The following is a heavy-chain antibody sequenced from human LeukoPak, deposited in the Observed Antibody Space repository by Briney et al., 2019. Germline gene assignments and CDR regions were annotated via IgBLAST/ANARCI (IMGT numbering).Heavy chain of an antibody. D-gene: IGHD2-15*01. Sequence: ASVKVSCKASGYIFIAALVNWVRQAAGQGLEWMGWINTKTGKSTYAQGFTGRFVFSLDTSVNTAYLQITSLKAEDTAVYYCARGDIVVGIATFPFDSWGQGTLVTVSS. J-gene: IGHJ4*02. V-gene: IGHV7-4-1*02. CDR2: INTKTGKS. CDR1: GYIFIAAL. CDR3: ARGDIVVGIATFPFDS.